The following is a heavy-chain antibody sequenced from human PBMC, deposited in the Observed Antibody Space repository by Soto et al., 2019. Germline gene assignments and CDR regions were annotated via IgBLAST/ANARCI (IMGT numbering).Heavy chain of an antibody. CDR1: GFTFSNYA. V-gene: IGHV3-30-3*01. CDR3: ARRPVTYYFDY. D-gene: IGHD4-17*01. CDR2: ISYDGSNK. J-gene: IGHJ4*02. Sequence: QVQLVESGGGVVQPGRSLRLSCAASGFTFSNYAMHWVRQAPGKGLEWVAVISYDGSNKYYADSVKGRFTISRDNSKNTLYLQMNSMRAEDTDVYYCARRPVTYYFDYWGQGTLVPVSS.